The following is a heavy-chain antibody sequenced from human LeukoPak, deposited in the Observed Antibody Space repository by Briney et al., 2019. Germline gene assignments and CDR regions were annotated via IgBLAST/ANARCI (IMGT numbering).Heavy chain of an antibody. D-gene: IGHD1-14*01. V-gene: IGHV5-51*01. CDR1: GYTFATYW. Sequence: GESLKISCKASGYTFATYWIGWVRQMPGKGLEWMGIIYPADSDTRYSPSSQGQVTISADKSISTAYLQWSSLKASDTAMYYCARRPGNWFDPWGQGTLVTVSS. J-gene: IGHJ5*02. CDR2: IYPADSDT. CDR3: ARRPGNWFDP.